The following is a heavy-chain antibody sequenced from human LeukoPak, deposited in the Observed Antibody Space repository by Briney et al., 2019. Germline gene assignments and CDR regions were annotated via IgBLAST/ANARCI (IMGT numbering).Heavy chain of an antibody. CDR1: GGTFRSYA. CDR3: ARISYGDPDDFDY. J-gene: IGHJ4*02. CDR2: INPNSGGT. D-gene: IGHD4-17*01. V-gene: IGHV1-2*02. Sequence: GSSVKLSCKASGGTFRSYAIRWVRQAPGQGLEWMGWINPNSGGTNYAQKFQGRVTMTRDTSISTAYMELSRLRSDDTAVYYCARISYGDPDDFDYWGERPRVTVSS.